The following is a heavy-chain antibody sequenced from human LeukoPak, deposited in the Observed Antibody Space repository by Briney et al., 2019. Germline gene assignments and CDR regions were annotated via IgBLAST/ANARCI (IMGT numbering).Heavy chain of an antibody. V-gene: IGHV3-30*02. J-gene: IGHJ4*02. Sequence: GGSLRLSCAASGFIFSSYGMHWVRQAPGKGLEWVAFIRYDGSNTYYADSVKGRFTISRDNSKNTLYLQMNSLRAEDTAVYYCAKSGSMVRGVIVTSPYYFDYWGQGTLVTVSS. CDR2: IRYDGSNT. CDR3: AKSGSMVRGVIVTSPYYFDY. CDR1: GFIFSSYG. D-gene: IGHD3-10*01.